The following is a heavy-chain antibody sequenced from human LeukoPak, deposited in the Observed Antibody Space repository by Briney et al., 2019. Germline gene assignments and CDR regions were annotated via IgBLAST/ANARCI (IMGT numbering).Heavy chain of an antibody. CDR3: ASHYSSGSYRYTGSFDS. CDR1: GGSISSYY. D-gene: IGHD3-16*02. V-gene: IGHV4-59*12. J-gene: IGHJ4*02. CDR2: IYYSGST. Sequence: PSETLSLTCTVSGGSISSYYWSWIRQPPGKGLEWIGYIYYSGSTNYNPSLKSRVTISVDTSKNQFSLKLNSVTAADAAMYYCASHYSSGSYRYTGSFDSWGQGMLVNVSS.